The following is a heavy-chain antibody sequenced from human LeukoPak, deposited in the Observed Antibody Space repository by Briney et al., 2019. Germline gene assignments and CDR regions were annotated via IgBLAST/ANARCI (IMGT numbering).Heavy chain of an antibody. CDR1: GFTFSSCA. CDR3: AKATDDYSRRGIDY. J-gene: IGHJ4*02. D-gene: IGHD4-11*01. CDR2: ISASGGGS. Sequence: GGSLRLSCAASGFTFSSCAINWVRQAPGKGLEWVSSISASGGGSYYADSVKGRFTISRDNSKNTLFLQMNSLRAEDTAVYYCAKATDDYSRRGIDYWGQGTLVTVSS. V-gene: IGHV3-23*01.